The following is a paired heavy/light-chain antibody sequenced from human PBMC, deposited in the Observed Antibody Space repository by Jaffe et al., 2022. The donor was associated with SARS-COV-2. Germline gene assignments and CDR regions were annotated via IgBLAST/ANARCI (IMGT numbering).Light chain of an antibody. Sequence: EIVLTQSPGTLSLSPGERATLSCRASQSVSSSYLAWYQQKPGQAPRLLIYGASSRATGIPDRFSGSGSGTDFTLTISRLEPEDFAVYYCQQYDSSPYTFGRGTKLEIE. J-gene: IGKJ2*01. CDR3: QQYDSSPYT. CDR2: GAS. V-gene: IGKV3-20*01. CDR1: QSVSSSY.
Heavy chain of an antibody. CDR3: AKCRGSSLTYYFDY. J-gene: IGHJ4*02. V-gene: IGHV3-23*01. D-gene: IGHD6-6*01. Sequence: EVQLLDSGGNLIQPGGSLRLSCVASGFTFSNYAMSWVRQAPGKGLEWVSGIRGDGGTTFYAESVKGRFTISRDNSKNTLYLHMNSLRADDTAVYYCAKCRGSSLTYYFDYWGQGTLVTVSS. CDR1: GFTFSNYA. CDR2: IRGDGGTT.